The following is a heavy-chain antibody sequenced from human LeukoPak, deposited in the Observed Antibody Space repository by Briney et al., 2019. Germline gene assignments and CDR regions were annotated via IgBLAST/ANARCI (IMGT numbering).Heavy chain of an antibody. CDR1: RFTFSSYS. D-gene: IGHD1-1*01. Sequence: GGSLRLSCAASRFTFSSYSMNWVRQAPGKGLESLSSIRSSSSYKYYAASVKGRFTISRDNAKNSLYLQMNSLRAEDTAVYYCVRDHSPQLNRRRFYYGMDVWGQGTTVTVSS. J-gene: IGHJ6*02. V-gene: IGHV3-21*01. CDR2: IRSSSSYK. CDR3: VRDHSPQLNRRRFYYGMDV.